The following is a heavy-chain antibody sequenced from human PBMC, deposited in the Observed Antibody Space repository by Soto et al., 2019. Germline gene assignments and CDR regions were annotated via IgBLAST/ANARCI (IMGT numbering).Heavy chain of an antibody. Sequence: GGALRLSCATSGFSFTHYTINWVRQAPGKGLEWVAVMSYDGTNEYYADSVKGRFTISRDNSKTTVYLQMNSLTPEDTALYYCARKWGPYSSAYHDYWGRGTLVTVSP. J-gene: IGHJ4*02. CDR1: GFSFTHYT. V-gene: IGHV3-30*04. D-gene: IGHD6-19*01. CDR3: ARKWGPYSSAYHDY. CDR2: MSYDGTNE.